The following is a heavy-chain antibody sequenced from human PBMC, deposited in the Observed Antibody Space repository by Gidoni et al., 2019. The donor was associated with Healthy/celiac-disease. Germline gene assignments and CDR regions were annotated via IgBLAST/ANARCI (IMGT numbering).Heavy chain of an antibody. V-gene: IGHV3-23*01. Sequence: EVQLLESAGGLVQPGGSRRLSCAASGFSFSSYAMNRVRQAPGKGLEWVSGIRVSGSTNYHPDSVKGRFTISRDNSKNTLYVQMNSLRADDTAIYYCAKDYHDSSGYYYVLGYWGQGSLVTVSS. D-gene: IGHD3-22*01. CDR1: GFSFSSYA. CDR2: IRVSGSTN. CDR3: AKDYHDSSGYYYVLGY. J-gene: IGHJ4*02.